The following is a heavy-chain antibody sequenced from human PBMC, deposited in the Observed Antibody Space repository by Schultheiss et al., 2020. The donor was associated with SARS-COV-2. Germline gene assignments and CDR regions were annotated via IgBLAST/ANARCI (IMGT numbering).Heavy chain of an antibody. CDR2: IYYSGST. V-gene: IGHV4-61*08. J-gene: IGHJ3*02. CDR1: GGSISSGGYY. D-gene: IGHD3-3*01. Sequence: SETLSLTCTVSGGSISSGGYYWSWIRQPPGKGLEWIGYIYYSGSTNYNPSLKSRVTISVDTSKNQFSLKLSSVTAADTAVYYCARGSREWAFDIWGQGTMVTVSS. CDR3: ARGSREWAFDI.